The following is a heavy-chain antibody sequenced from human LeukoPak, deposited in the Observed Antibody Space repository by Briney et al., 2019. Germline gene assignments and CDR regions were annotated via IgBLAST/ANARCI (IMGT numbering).Heavy chain of an antibody. Sequence: GGSLRLSCAASGFILSNYRMNWVRQAPGKGLEWVSYISSSGNSREYADSVKGRFAISRDNAKNSLYLQMNSLRAEDTAVYYCARSILLLWLGESHGYFDYWGQGTLVTVSS. D-gene: IGHD3-10*01. CDR2: ISSSGNSR. J-gene: IGHJ4*02. V-gene: IGHV3-48*04. CDR3: ARSILLLWLGESHGYFDY. CDR1: GFILSNYR.